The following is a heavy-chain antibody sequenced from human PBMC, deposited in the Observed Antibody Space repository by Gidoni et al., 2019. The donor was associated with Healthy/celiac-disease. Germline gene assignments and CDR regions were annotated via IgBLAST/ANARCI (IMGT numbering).Heavy chain of an antibody. V-gene: IGHV4-39*07. CDR1: GGSISSSSYY. CDR3: ARSSGWYNYYYGMDV. Sequence: QLQLQESGPGLVKPSETLSLTCTVSGGSISSSSYYWGWIRQPPGKGLEWIGSIYYSGSTYYNPSLKSRVTISVDTSKNQFSLKLSSVTAADTAVYYCARSSGWYNYYYGMDVWGQGTTVTVSS. D-gene: IGHD6-19*01. CDR2: IYYSGST. J-gene: IGHJ6*02.